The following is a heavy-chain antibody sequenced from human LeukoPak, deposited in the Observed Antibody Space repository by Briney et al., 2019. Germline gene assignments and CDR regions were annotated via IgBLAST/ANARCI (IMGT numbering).Heavy chain of an antibody. V-gene: IGHV7-4-1*02. J-gene: IGHJ4*02. CDR3: ARTVRFNQLYYFDY. CDR2: INTNTGNP. Sequence: AASVKVSCKASGYTFTSYAMNWVQQAPGQGLEWMGWINTNTGNPTYAQGFTGRFVFSLDTSVSTAYLQISSLKAEDTAVYYCARTVRFNQLYYFDYWGQGTLVTVSS. CDR1: GYTFTSYA. D-gene: IGHD3-3*01.